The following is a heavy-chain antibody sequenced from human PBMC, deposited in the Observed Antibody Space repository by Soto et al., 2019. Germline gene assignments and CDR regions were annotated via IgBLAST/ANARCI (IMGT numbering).Heavy chain of an antibody. D-gene: IGHD4-4*01. CDR3: ARGRGNCVVTTCYLPFDS. V-gene: IGHV3-53*02. J-gene: IGHJ4*02. CDR1: GFTVSSKY. CDR2: IYSDGNT. Sequence: EVQLVETGGGLIRSGGSLILSCAASGFTVSSKYMSWLRQAPGKGLEWVSIIYSDGNTYYADSVRGRFTISRDNSKNTLNLQMNSLRAGDTAVYFCARGRGNCVVTTCYLPFDSWGQGTLVTVSS.